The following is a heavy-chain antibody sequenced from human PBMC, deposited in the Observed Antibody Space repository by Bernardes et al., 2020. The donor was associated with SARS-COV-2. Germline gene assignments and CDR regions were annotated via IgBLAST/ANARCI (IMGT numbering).Heavy chain of an antibody. V-gene: IGHV3-9*01. CDR3: AKIPYDSSGY. J-gene: IGHJ4*02. CDR2: IRWNSGSI. Sequence: GGSLRLSCAASGFTFDDYAMHWVRQAPGKGLEWVSGIRWNSGSIGYADSVKGRFTISRDNAKNSLYLQMNSLRAEDTALYYCAKIPYDSSGYWGQGTLVTVSS. D-gene: IGHD3-22*01. CDR1: GFTFDDYA.